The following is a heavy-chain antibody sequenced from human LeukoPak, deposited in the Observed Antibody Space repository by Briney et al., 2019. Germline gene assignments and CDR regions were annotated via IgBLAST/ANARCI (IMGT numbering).Heavy chain of an antibody. CDR1: AFTFSSYE. CDR2: ISSSGSII. D-gene: IGHD6-6*01. CDR3: ARGATRRSSGAFDI. Sequence: GGSLRLSCAASAFTFSSYELNWVRQAPGKGLGWISYISSSGSIINYADSVKGRFTISRDNAKNSLYLQMNSLRAEDTAVYYCARGATRRSSGAFDIWGQGTMVTVSS. V-gene: IGHV3-48*03. J-gene: IGHJ3*02.